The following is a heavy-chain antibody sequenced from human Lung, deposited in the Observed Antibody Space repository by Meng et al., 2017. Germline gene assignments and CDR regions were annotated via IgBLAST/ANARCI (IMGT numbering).Heavy chain of an antibody. D-gene: IGHD6-13*01. CDR3: VRDEDISSAGKLFGDY. CDR2: IDPKSGDT. J-gene: IGHJ4*02. CDR1: GYTFPDYW. V-gene: IGHV1-2*06. Sequence: QVELVQSGAEGKKPGASVKVSCKASGYTFPDYWLHWVRRAPGQGLEWMGRIDPKSGDTHYAQRFQGRVTMTGDTSISTAYMELSGLRSDDTAMYYCVRDEDISSAGKLFGDYWGQGTLVTVSS.